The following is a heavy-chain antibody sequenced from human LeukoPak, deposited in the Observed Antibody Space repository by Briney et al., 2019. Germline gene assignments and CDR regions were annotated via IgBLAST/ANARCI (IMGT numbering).Heavy chain of an antibody. CDR2: IYYSGST. CDR3: ARRLRPGSYDDY. V-gene: IGHV4-59*08. CDR1: GGSISSYY. Sequence: SETLSLTCTVSGGSISSYYWSWIRHPPGKGLEWIGYIYYSGSTNYNPSLKSRVTISVDASKNQFSLKLSSVTAADTAVYYCARRLRPGSYDDYWGQGTLVTVSS. D-gene: IGHD1-26*01. J-gene: IGHJ4*02.